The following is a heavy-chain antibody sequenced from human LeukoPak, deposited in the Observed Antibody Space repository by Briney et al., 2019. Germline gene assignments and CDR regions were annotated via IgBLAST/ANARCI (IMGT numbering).Heavy chain of an antibody. CDR3: ATGLKYYYGSGDNY. D-gene: IGHD3-10*01. J-gene: IGHJ4*02. V-gene: IGHV1-24*01. CDR2: FDPEDGET. Sequence: ASVKVSCKVSGYTLTELSMHWVRQAPGKGLEWMGGFDPEDGETIYAQKFQGRVTMTEDTSTDTAYTELSSLRSEDTAVYYCATGLKYYYGSGDNYWGQGTLVTVSS. CDR1: GYTLTELS.